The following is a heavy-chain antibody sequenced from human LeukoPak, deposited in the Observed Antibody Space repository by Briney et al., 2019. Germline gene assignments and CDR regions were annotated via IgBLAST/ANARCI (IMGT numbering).Heavy chain of an antibody. CDR2: IYYSGST. CDR3: ARSDYSKTYYMDV. CDR1: SGSISSYY. Sequence: SETLSLTCTVSSGSISSYYWSWIRQPPGKGLEWIGYIYYSGSTNYNPSLKSRVTISVDTSKNQFSLNLSSVTAADTAVYYCARSDYSKTYYMDVWGKGTTVTVSS. D-gene: IGHD4-11*01. V-gene: IGHV4-59*12. J-gene: IGHJ6*03.